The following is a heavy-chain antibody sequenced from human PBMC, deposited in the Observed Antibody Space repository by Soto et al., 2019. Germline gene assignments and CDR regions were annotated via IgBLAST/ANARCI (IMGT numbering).Heavy chain of an antibody. J-gene: IGHJ6*02. CDR2: IYSGGTT. V-gene: IGHV3-53*01. CDR3: ARDGSSSSGDYYYYYGMDV. Sequence: GGSLRLSCAASGFTVSSSHMSWVRQAPGKGLEWVSIIYSGGTTYYAGSVKGRFTISRDNSKNTLYLQMNSLRAEDTAVYFCARDGSSSSGDYYYYYGMDVWGQGTTVTVSS. D-gene: IGHD6-6*01. CDR1: GFTVSSSH.